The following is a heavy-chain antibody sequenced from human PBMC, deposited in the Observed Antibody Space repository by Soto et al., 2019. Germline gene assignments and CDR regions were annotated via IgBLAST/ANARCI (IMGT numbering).Heavy chain of an antibody. CDR1: AGTFSSYG. J-gene: IGHJ4*02. D-gene: IGHD3-10*01. CDR2: IIPMYGTA. Sequence: QVHLVQSGAEVKKPGSSVKVSCKASAGTFSSYGISWVRQAPGQGLEWMGGIIPMYGTATHTQNFQGRLTITADESTSTTYMELSSLRSEDTAVYFCARSAGVTTLSYLDLWGQGTLVTVSS. V-gene: IGHV1-69*01. CDR3: ARSAGVTTLSYLDL.